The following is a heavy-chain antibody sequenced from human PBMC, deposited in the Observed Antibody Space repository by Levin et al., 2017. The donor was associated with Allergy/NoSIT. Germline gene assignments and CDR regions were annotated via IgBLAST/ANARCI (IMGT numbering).Heavy chain of an antibody. CDR1: GFTFSSYA. Sequence: GGSLRLSCAASGFTFSSYAMHWVRQAPGKGLEWVAVISYNGSNKYYADSVKGRFTISRDNSKNTLYLQMNSLRAEDTAVYYCAKVYCSGGSCLPDYYYYGMDVWGQGTTVTVSS. V-gene: IGHV3-30*18. J-gene: IGHJ6*02. D-gene: IGHD2-15*01. CDR2: ISYNGSNK. CDR3: AKVYCSGGSCLPDYYYYGMDV.